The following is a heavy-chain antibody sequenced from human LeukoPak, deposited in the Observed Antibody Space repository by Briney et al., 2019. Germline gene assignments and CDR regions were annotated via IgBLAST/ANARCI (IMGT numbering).Heavy chain of an antibody. CDR2: IKSKTDGETT. J-gene: IGHJ4*02. CDR1: GFTFSDAW. D-gene: IGHD6-13*01. V-gene: IGHV3-15*01. CDR3: TRSSWSDY. Sequence: PGGSLRLSCAASGFTFSDAWMSWVRQAPGKGLERVGRIKSKTDGETTDYAAPVKGRFTISRDDSKNTLFLQMNSLKIEDTAVYYCTRSSWSDYWGQGTLVTVSS.